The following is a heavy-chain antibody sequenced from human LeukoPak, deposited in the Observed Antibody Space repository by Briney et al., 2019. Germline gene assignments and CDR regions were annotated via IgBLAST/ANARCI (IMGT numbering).Heavy chain of an antibody. V-gene: IGHV3-49*03. D-gene: IGHD3-22*01. CDR2: IRSKAYGGTT. Sequence: SGGSLRLSCTASGFTFGDYAMSWFRQAPGKGLEWVGFIRSKAYGGTTEYAASVKGRFTISRDDSKSIAYLQMNSLKTEDTAVYYCTFYGSLRPMTDYWGQGTLVTVSS. CDR1: GFTFGDYA. CDR3: TFYGSLRPMTDY. J-gene: IGHJ4*02.